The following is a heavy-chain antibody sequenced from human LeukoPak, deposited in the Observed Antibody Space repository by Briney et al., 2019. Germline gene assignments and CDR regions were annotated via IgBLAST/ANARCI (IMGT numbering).Heavy chain of an antibody. Sequence: SETLSLTCTVSGGSISSYYWSWIRQPPGKGLEWIGYIYYSGSTYYNPSLKSRVTISVDTSKNQFSLKLSSVTAADTAVYYCARAPYQLLYYYYYYYMDVWGKGTTVTVSS. V-gene: IGHV4-59*04. CDR2: IYYSGST. D-gene: IGHD2-2*02. CDR1: GGSISSYY. J-gene: IGHJ6*03. CDR3: ARAPYQLLYYYYYYYMDV.